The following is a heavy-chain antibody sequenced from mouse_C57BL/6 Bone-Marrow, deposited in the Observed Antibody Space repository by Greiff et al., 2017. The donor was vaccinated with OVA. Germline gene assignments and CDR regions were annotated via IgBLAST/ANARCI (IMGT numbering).Heavy chain of an antibody. Sequence: DVKLVESGGGLVQPKGSLKLSCAASGFTFNTYAMHWVRQAPGKGLEWVARIRSKSSNYATYYADSVKDRFTISRDDSQSMLYLQMNNLKTEDTAMDYCVRDTYGSSKGWYFDVWGTGTTVTVSS. D-gene: IGHD1-1*01. V-gene: IGHV10-3*01. J-gene: IGHJ1*03. CDR3: VRDTYGSSKGWYFDV. CDR1: GFTFNTYA. CDR2: IRSKSSNYAT.